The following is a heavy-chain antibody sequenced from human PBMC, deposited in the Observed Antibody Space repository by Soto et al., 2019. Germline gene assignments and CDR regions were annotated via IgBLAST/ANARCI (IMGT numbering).Heavy chain of an antibody. CDR3: AREAIYDSSVYHNWFDP. CDR2: IYYSGRT. D-gene: IGHD3-22*01. Sequence: SETLSLTCTVSGGSISGGDYYWSWIRQPPGKGLEWIGYIYYSGRTYYNPSLKSRVTISVDTSKNQFSLKLSSVTAADTAVYYCAREAIYDSSVYHNWFDPWGQGTRVTVSS. J-gene: IGHJ5*02. CDR1: GGSISGGDYY. V-gene: IGHV4-30-4*01.